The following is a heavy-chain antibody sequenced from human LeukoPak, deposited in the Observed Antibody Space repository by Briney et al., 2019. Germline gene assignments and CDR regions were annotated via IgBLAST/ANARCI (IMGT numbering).Heavy chain of an antibody. D-gene: IGHD6-13*01. V-gene: IGHV3-13*05. CDR3: ARSLGTAAGTGLDY. CDR1: GFTFSSYD. Sequence: PGGSLRLSCAASGFTFSSYDMHWVRQATGKGLEWVSAIGTAGDPYYPGSVKGRFTISRENAKNSLYLQMNSLRAGDTAVHYCARSLGTAAGTGLDYWGQGTLVTVSS. CDR2: IGTAGDP. J-gene: IGHJ4*02.